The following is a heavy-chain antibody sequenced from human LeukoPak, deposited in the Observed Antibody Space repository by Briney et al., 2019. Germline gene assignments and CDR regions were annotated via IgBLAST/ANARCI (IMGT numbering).Heavy chain of an antibody. CDR1: GYTFTSYD. Sequence: SVKXSCKASGYTFTSYDINWVRQATGQGLVWMGWMNPNSGNTDYAQKFQGRVTITRNTSISTAYMELSSLRSEDTGGYYCXRXXPXRXCSGGSCGHWFDPWGQGTLVTVSS. D-gene: IGHD2-15*01. CDR3: XRXXPXRXCSGGSCGHWFDP. V-gene: IGHV1-8*03. CDR2: MNPNSGNT. J-gene: IGHJ5*02.